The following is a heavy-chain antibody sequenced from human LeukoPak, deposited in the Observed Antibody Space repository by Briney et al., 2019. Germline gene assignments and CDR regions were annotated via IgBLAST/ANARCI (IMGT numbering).Heavy chain of an antibody. D-gene: IGHD6-19*01. J-gene: IGHJ6*02. CDR1: GYTFTSYG. Sequence: ASVKVSCKASGYTFTSYGTSWVRQAPGQGLEWMGWISAYNGNTNYAQKLQGRVTMTTDTSTSTAYMEPRSLRSDDTAVYYCARDGIAVAGTHYYYGMDVWGQGTTVTVSS. V-gene: IGHV1-18*01. CDR2: ISAYNGNT. CDR3: ARDGIAVAGTHYYYGMDV.